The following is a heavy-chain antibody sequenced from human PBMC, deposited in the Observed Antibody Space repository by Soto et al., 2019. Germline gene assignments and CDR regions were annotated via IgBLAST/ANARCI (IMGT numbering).Heavy chain of an antibody. J-gene: IGHJ4*02. CDR1: GYKFTNYA. Sequence: QVQLVQSGPELKKPGASVKISCKASGYKFTNYAMHWVRQAPGERIEWMGWISVAAGDTKYSQKFDGRVTLERNTSANTVYMELSGLRSDETAIYYCARDVAGSAVDYWGQGTLVTVSS. V-gene: IGHV1-3*01. CDR3: ARDVAGSAVDY. D-gene: IGHD2-15*01. CDR2: ISVAAGDT.